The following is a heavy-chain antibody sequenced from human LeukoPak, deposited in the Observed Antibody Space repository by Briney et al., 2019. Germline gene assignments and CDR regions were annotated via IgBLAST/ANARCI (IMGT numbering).Heavy chain of an antibody. CDR3: AKGAAAGLVDWFDP. CDR2: VTGSAGGT. J-gene: IGHJ5*02. V-gene: IGHV3-23*01. CDR1: GFTFSRYA. D-gene: IGHD6-13*01. Sequence: PGGSLRLSCAASGFTFSRYAMMWVRQAPGKGLEWVSTVTGSAGGTYYADSVKGRFTISRDNSKNTLYLLMNSLRAEDTAVYYCAKGAAAGLVDWFDPWGQGTLVAVSS.